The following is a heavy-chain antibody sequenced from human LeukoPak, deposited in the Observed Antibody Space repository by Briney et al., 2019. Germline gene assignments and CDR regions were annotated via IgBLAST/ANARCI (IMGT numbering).Heavy chain of an antibody. J-gene: IGHJ6*02. CDR1: GFPFSSYA. V-gene: IGHV3-48*03. D-gene: IGHD2-2*01. CDR2: ISSSGSSI. CDR3: ARDPRCSSMSCYRSSFYGMDV. Sequence: PGGSLRLSCEASGFPFSSYAMTWVRQAPGKGLEWVSYISSSGSSIYYADSVKGRFTISRDNAKNSLYLQMNSLRAEDTAVYYCARDPRCSSMSCYRSSFYGMDVWGQGTTVTVSS.